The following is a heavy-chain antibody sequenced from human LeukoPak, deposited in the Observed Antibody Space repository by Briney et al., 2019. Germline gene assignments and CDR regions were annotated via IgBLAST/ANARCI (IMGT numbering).Heavy chain of an antibody. J-gene: IGHJ4*02. D-gene: IGHD3-22*01. CDR1: GFTFSSYG. CDR2: ISYDGSNK. V-gene: IGHV3-30*18. CDR3: AKDYYDSSGYYLIDY. Sequence: GGSLRLSCAASGFTFSSYGMHWVRQAPGKGLEWVAVISYDGSNKYYADSVKGRFTISRDNSKNTLYLQMNSLRAEDTAVYYXAKDYYDSSGYYLIDYWGQGTLVTVSS.